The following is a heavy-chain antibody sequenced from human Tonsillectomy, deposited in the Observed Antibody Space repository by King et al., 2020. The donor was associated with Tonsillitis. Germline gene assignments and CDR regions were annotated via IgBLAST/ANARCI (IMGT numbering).Heavy chain of an antibody. J-gene: IGHJ6*02. Sequence: VQLVESGGGVVQPGRSLRLSCAASGFTFSSYGMHWVRQAPGKGLEWVAVIWYDGSNKYYTDSVKGRFTISRDNSKNTLYLQMNSPRAEDTAVYYCAIDKGLVRGEDYYYYGMDVWGQGTTVTVSS. CDR1: GFTFSSYG. CDR3: AIDKGLVRGEDYYYYGMDV. CDR2: IWYDGSNK. V-gene: IGHV3-33*01. D-gene: IGHD3-10*01.